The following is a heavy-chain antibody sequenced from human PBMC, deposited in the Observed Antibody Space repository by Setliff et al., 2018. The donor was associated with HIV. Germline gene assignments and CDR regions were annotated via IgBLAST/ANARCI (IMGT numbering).Heavy chain of an antibody. Sequence: PSETLSLTCTVSGGSISGFHWSWIRRSPGKGLEWIGYIYTGGSTNYNPSLKSRVTISVDTSKSQFSLKLNSVTAADTAVYYCARELGASPHDVFDIWGQGTMVTVS. CDR3: ARELGASPHDVFDI. CDR2: IYTGGST. CDR1: GGSISGFH. J-gene: IGHJ3*02. D-gene: IGHD3-16*01. V-gene: IGHV4-4*08.